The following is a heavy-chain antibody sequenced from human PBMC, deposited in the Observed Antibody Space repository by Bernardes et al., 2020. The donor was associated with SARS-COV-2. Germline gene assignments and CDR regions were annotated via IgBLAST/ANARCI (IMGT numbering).Heavy chain of an antibody. CDR2: ISAYNGNT. CDR3: ARGLPNWYYYDSSGYLDY. V-gene: IGHV1-18*01. J-gene: IGHJ4*02. D-gene: IGHD3-22*01. Sequence: ASVKVSCMASGYTFTSYGISWVRQAPGQGLEWMGWISAYNGNTNYAQKLQGRVTMTTDTSTSTAYMELRSLRSDDTAVYYCARGLPNWYYYDSSGYLDYWGQGTLVTVSS. CDR1: GYTFTSYG.